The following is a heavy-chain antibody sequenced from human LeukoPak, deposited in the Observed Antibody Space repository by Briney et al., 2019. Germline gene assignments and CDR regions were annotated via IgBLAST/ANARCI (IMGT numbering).Heavy chain of an antibody. V-gene: IGHV4-59*01. J-gene: IGHJ4*02. Sequence: SETLSLTCTISGGSISSYYWSWIRQPPGKGLEWIGYIYYSGSTNYNPSLKSRVTISVDTSKNQFSLKLSSVTAADTAVYYCARAGLLWFGELPDYWGQGTLVTVSP. CDR3: ARAGLLWFGELPDY. CDR2: IYYSGST. D-gene: IGHD3-10*01. CDR1: GGSISSYY.